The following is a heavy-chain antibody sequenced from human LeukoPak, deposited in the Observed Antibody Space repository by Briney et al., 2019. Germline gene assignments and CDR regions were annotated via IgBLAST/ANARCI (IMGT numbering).Heavy chain of an antibody. CDR1: GGSFSGYY. D-gene: IGHD6-6*01. V-gene: IGHV4-34*01. Sequence: SETLSLTCAVYGGSFSGYYWSWIRQPPGKGLAWIGEINHSGSTNYNPSLKSRVTISVDTSKNQFSLKLSSVTAADTAVYYCATGGGSSSLFDYWGQGTLVTVSS. CDR3: ATGGGSSSLFDY. J-gene: IGHJ4*02. CDR2: INHSGST.